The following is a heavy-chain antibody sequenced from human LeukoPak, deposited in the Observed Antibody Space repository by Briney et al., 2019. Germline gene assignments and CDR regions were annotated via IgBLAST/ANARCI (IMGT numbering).Heavy chain of an antibody. CDR2: ISSSSSYM. Sequence: PGGSLRLSCAASGFTFSSYTMNWVRQAPGKGLEWVSSISSSSSYMYYADSLKGRITISRDNAKNSLYLQMNSLRAEDTAVYYCAKAAHYYDGSGMYYFDYWGQGTLVTVSS. D-gene: IGHD3-22*01. CDR3: AKAAHYYDGSGMYYFDY. CDR1: GFTFSSYT. J-gene: IGHJ4*02. V-gene: IGHV3-21*01.